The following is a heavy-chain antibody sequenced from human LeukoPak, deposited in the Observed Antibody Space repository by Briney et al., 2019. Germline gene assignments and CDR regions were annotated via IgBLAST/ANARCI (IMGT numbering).Heavy chain of an antibody. J-gene: IGHJ4*02. D-gene: IGHD3-16*02. V-gene: IGHV4-39*01. CDR2: FFYTGST. Sequence: SETLSLTCTVSGGSISSSNYYWGWIRQPPGKGLEWIGSFFYTGSTYDNPSLKGRVTISVDTSKNQFSLKLSSVTAADTAVYYCARHPRNYDYVWGSYRLYYFDHWGQGTLVTVSS. CDR3: ARHPRNYDYVWGSYRLYYFDH. CDR1: GGSISSSNYY.